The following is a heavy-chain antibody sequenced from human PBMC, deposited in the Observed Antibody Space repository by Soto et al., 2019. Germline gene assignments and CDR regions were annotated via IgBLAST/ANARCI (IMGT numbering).Heavy chain of an antibody. V-gene: IGHV3-7*03. CDR2: IKQDGSQK. D-gene: IGHD2-15*01. Sequence: HPGGSLRLSCAASGFTFNTYWMSWVRQAPGKGLEWVANIKQDGSQKYYVDSVKGRFTIYRDNAKNSLYLQMNSLRAEDTAIYYCARPYCSGGSCYNWFDPWGQGTLVTVSS. CDR3: ARPYCSGGSCYNWFDP. J-gene: IGHJ5*02. CDR1: GFTFNTYW.